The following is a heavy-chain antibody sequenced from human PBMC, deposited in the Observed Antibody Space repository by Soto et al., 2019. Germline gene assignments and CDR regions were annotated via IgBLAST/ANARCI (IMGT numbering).Heavy chain of an antibody. CDR3: ARERRDYDILTGYYEVHWFDP. V-gene: IGHV4-30-4*01. J-gene: IGHJ5*02. CDR2: IYYSGST. D-gene: IGHD3-9*01. Sequence: SETLSLTCTVSGGSISSGDYYWSWIRQPPGKGLEWIGYIYYSGSTYYNPSLKSRVTISVDTSKNQFSRKLSSVTAADTAVYSCARERRDYDILTGYYEVHWFDPWGQGTLVTVSS. CDR1: GGSISSGDYY.